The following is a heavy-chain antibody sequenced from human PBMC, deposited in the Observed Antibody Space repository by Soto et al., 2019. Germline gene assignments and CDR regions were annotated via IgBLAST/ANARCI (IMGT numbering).Heavy chain of an antibody. V-gene: IGHV4-39*01. CDR3: ARRPAYYDFWSGYP. D-gene: IGHD3-3*01. CDR1: GGSISSYY. Sequence: SETLSLTCTVSGGSISSYYWGWIRQPPGKGLEWIGSIYYSGSTYYNPSLKSRVTISVDTSKNQFSLKLSSVTAADTAVYYCARRPAYYDFWSGYPWGQGTLVTVS. CDR2: IYYSGST. J-gene: IGHJ5*02.